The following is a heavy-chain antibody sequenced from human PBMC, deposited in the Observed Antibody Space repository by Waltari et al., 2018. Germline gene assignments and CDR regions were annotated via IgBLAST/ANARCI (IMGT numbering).Heavy chain of an antibody. CDR2: IKQDGSEK. CDR3: AREQRGYYDSSGYYWDYYYYMDV. V-gene: IGHV3-7*01. J-gene: IGHJ6*03. D-gene: IGHD3-22*01. CDR1: GFTFSSYW. Sequence: EVQLVESGGGLVQPGGSLRLSCAASGFTFSSYWMSWVRQAPGKGLEWVANIKQDGSEKYYVDSVKGRFTISRDNAKNSLYLQMNSLRAEDTAVYYCAREQRGYYDSSGYYWDYYYYMDVWGKGTTVTISS.